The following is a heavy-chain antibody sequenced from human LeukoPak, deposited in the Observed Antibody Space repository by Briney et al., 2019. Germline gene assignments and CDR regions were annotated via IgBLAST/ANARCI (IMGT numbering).Heavy chain of an antibody. CDR2: IYSGGST. CDR3: ARGGDYGDYVWDY. V-gene: IGHV3-53*01. J-gene: IGHJ4*02. Sequence: GGSLRLSCAASGFTVSSNYMSWVRQAPGKGLEWVSVIYSGGSTYYADSVKGRFTISRDNSKNTLYLQMNSLRAEDTAVYYCARGGDYGDYVWDYWGQGTLVTVSS. D-gene: IGHD4-17*01. CDR1: GFTVSSNY.